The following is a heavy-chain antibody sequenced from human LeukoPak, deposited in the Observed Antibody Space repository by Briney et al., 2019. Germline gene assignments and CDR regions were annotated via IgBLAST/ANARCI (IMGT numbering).Heavy chain of an antibody. D-gene: IGHD3-3*01. J-gene: IGHJ4*02. CDR2: IHTSGST. CDR1: GGSISSGSYY. V-gene: IGHV4-61*02. Sequence: PSQTLSLTCTVSGGSISSGSYYWSWIRQPAGKGLEWIGRIHTSGSTNYNPSLKSRVTVSVDTSKNQFSLKLSSVTAADTAVYYCARGSSRWSGYYGQNYWGQGTLVTVSS. CDR3: ARGSSRWSGYYGQNY.